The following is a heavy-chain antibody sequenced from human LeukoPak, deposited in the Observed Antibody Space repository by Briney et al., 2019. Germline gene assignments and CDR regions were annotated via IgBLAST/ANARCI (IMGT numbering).Heavy chain of an antibody. D-gene: IGHD4-11*01. CDR2: ISWDGKTA. CDR1: GYTFNDYG. V-gene: IGHV3-43D*03. CDR3: AKNFEWGVDTYSFDY. J-gene: IGHJ4*02. Sequence: GGSLRLSCAASGYTFNDYGIHWVRQGQGKGPQWVAFISWDGKTAYYADSVKGRFTVSRDNSKNSLSLQMNSLRPEDTALYYCAKNFEWGVDTYSFDYWGKGTLVTVSS.